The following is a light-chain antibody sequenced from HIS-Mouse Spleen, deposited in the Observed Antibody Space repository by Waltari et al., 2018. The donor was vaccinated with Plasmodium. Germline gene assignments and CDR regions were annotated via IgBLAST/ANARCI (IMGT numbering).Light chain of an antibody. CDR1: QRVSSN. CDR2: GAS. J-gene: IGKJ3*01. Sequence: EIVMTPSPATLSVSPGERATLSCRASQRVSSNLAWYQQKPGQAPRLLIYGASTRATGIPARFSGSGSGTEFTLTISSLQSEDFAVYYCQQYNNWPFTFGPGTKVDIK. CDR3: QQYNNWPFT. V-gene: IGKV3-15*01.